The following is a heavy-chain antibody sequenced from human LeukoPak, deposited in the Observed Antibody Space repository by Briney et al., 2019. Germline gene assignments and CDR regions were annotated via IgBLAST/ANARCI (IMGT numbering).Heavy chain of an antibody. D-gene: IGHD3-9*01. CDR3: ARGGFYDILPFDP. J-gene: IGHJ5*02. Sequence: PSETLSLTCTVSGGSISSSSYYWGWIRQPPGKGLEWIGSIYYSGSTYYNPSLKSRVTISVDTSKNQFSLKLSSVTAADTAVYYCARGGFYDILPFDPWGQGTLVTVSS. V-gene: IGHV4-39*01. CDR1: GGSISSSSYY. CDR2: IYYSGST.